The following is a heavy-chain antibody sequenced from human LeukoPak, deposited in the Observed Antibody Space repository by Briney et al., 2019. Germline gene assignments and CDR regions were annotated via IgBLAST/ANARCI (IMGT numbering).Heavy chain of an antibody. V-gene: IGHV6-1*01. CDR3: ARGAGYSSGWYAGEFDY. J-gene: IGHJ4*02. D-gene: IGHD6-19*01. CDR1: GDSVSSNSAA. CDR2: TYYRSKWYN. Sequence: SQTLSLTCAISGDSVSSNSAALNWIRQSPSRGLEWLVRTYYRSKWYNDYAVSVKSRITVNPDTSKNQFSLQLNSVTPEDTAVYYCARGAGYSSGWYAGEFDYWGQGTLVTVSS.